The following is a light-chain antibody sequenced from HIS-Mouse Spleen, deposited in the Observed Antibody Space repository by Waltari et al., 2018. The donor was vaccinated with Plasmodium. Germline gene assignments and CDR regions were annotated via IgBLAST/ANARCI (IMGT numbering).Light chain of an antibody. CDR1: QGIRND. V-gene: IGKV1-6*01. Sequence: AIQMTQSPSSLSASVGDRGTITCRARQGIRNDLGWYQQKPGKAPKLLFSAASSFQSGVPSRFSGSGSGTDFTLTISSLQPEDFATYYCLQDYNYPYTFGQGTKLEIK. CDR2: AAS. J-gene: IGKJ2*01. CDR3: LQDYNYPYT.